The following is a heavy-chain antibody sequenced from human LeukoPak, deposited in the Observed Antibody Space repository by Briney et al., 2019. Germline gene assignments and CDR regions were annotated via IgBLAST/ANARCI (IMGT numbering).Heavy chain of an antibody. D-gene: IGHD4-11*01. J-gene: IGHJ4*02. CDR3: ATYSNYDFGY. CDR1: GGSFSGYY. Sequence: SETLSLTCAVYGGSFSGYYWSWIRQPPGKGLEWIGEINHSGSTNYNPSLKSRVTISVDTSKNQFSLKLSPVTAADTAVYYCATYSNYDFGYWGQGTLVTVSS. V-gene: IGHV4-34*01. CDR2: INHSGST.